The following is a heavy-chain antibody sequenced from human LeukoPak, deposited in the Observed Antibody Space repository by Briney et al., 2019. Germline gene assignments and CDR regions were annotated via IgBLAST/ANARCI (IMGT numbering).Heavy chain of an antibody. J-gene: IGHJ3*02. CDR3: ASPMVRGPRNAFDI. D-gene: IGHD3-10*01. CDR2: INSDGSST. V-gene: IGHV3-74*01. Sequence: PGGSLRLSCAASGFTFSSYWMHWVRQAPGKGLVWVSRINSDGSSTSYADSVKGRFTISRDNAKNTLYLQMNSLRAEDTAVYYCASPMVRGPRNAFDIWGQGTMVTVSS. CDR1: GFTFSSYW.